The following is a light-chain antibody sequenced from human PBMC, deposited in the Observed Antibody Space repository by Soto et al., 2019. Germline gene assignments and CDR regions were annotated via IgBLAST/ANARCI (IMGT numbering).Light chain of an antibody. J-gene: IGKJ1*01. V-gene: IGKV1-5*01. Sequence: DIQMTQSPSTLSASVGDRVTITCRASQSISSWLAWYQQKPGKAPKLLIYDASSLESGVPSRFSGSGSGTEFTLTSSSLQPHDFATYYCQQYNSYSSWTFGQGTKVDIK. CDR1: QSISSW. CDR2: DAS. CDR3: QQYNSYSSWT.